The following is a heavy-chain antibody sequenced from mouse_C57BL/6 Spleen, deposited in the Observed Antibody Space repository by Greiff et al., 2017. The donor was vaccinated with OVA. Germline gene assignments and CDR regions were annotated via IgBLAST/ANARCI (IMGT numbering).Heavy chain of an antibody. CDR3: APIPYSNYVAWFAY. Sequence: QVQLKQSGAELARPGASVKMSCKASGYTFTSYTMHWVKQRPGQGLEWIGYINPSSGYTKYNQKFKDKATLTADKSSSTAYMQLSSLTSEDSAVYYCAPIPYSNYVAWFAYWGQGTLVTVSA. CDR1: GYTFTSYT. CDR2: INPSSGYT. J-gene: IGHJ3*01. V-gene: IGHV1-4*01. D-gene: IGHD2-5*01.